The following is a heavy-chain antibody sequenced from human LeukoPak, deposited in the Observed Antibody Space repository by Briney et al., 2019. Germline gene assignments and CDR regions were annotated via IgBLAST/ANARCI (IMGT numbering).Heavy chain of an antibody. J-gene: IGHJ6*03. V-gene: IGHV1-69*05. CDR3: ARARPEQWLVRLGYYYMDV. CDR2: IIPIFGTA. Sequence: SVTVSCKASGGTFSSYAISWVRQAPGQGLDWMGGIIPIFGTANYAQKFQGRVTITTNESTSTAYMELSSLRSEHTAVYYSARARPEQWLVRLGYYYMDVWGKGTTVTVSS. D-gene: IGHD6-19*01. CDR1: GGTFSSYA.